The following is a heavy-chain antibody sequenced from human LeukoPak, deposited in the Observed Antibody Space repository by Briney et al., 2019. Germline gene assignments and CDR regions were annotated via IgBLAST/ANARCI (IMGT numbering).Heavy chain of an antibody. Sequence: SSETLSLTCAVSGYSISSGYYWGWIRQPPGKGLEWIGSIYHSGSTYYNPSLKSRVTISVDTSKNQFSLKLSSVAAADTAVYYCARGGRWYMDVWGKGTTVTVSS. V-gene: IGHV4-38-2*01. CDR1: GYSISSGYY. D-gene: IGHD4-23*01. J-gene: IGHJ6*03. CDR2: IYHSGST. CDR3: ARGGRWYMDV.